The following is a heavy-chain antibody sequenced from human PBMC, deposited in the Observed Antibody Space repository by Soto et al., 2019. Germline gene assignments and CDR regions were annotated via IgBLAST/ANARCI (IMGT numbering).Heavy chain of an antibody. V-gene: IGHV4-34*01. CDR1: GGSFSGYY. J-gene: IGHJ4*02. CDR2: INHSGST. CDR3: ARGEGNMVLDY. D-gene: IGHD3-10*01. Sequence: SETLSLTCAVYGGSFSGYYWSWIRQPPGKGLEWIGEINHSGSTNYNPSLKSRVTISVDTSKNQFSLKLSSVTAADTAVYYCARGEGNMVLDYWGQGTLVTVSS.